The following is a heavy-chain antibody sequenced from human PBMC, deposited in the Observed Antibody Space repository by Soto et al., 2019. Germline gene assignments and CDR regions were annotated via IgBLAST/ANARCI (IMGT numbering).Heavy chain of an antibody. V-gene: IGHV1-69*13. CDR1: GGTFGSQG. CDR2: FIAMLGTP. D-gene: IGHD5-18*01. J-gene: IGHJ4*02. CDR3: ARGAMANFDY. Sequence: SVKVSCKASGGTFGSQGIAWVRQAPGQGLEWMGGFIAMLGTPTYAKKVQGGATISADESLTSSYLELRSLRSEDTGVYFCARGAMANFDYWGQGTVVTVSS.